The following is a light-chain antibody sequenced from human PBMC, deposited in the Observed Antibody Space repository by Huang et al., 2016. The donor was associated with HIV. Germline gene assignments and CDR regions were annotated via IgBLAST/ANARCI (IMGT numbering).Light chain of an antibody. CDR2: AAS. J-gene: IGKJ1*01. Sequence: DIQLTQSPSAMSASVGDRVSITCRACQGIANYLAWFKQKPGGAPKRLIYAASSLQCGVPSRFSGSGSGTKFTLTISRLQPEDFATYYCLQHHGYPRTFGQGTKV. V-gene: IGKV1-17*03. CDR3: LQHHGYPRT. CDR1: QGIANY.